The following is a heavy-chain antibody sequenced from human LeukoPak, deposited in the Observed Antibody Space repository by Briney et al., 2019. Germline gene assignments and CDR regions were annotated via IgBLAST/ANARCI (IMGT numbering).Heavy chain of an antibody. D-gene: IGHD4-23*01. CDR1: GVSFSGYY. J-gene: IGHJ4*02. CDR3: ARGRAVTRDFDY. V-gene: IGHV4-34*01. CDR2: VNYSGST. Sequence: SETLSLTCVVYGVSFSGYYWTWIRQPPGKGLEWIGDVNYSGSTNYNPSLESRVTISVDTSKSQFSLKLRSVTAADTSVYYCARGRAVTRDFDYWGQGTLVSVSS.